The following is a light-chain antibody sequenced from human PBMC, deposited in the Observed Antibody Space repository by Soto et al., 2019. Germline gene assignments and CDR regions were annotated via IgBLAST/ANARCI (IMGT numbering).Light chain of an antibody. CDR2: DAS. J-gene: IGKJ5*01. CDR3: QQRSNWPPGLT. Sequence: DILFAQSPATLSLSPGERATLSCRASESVSSYLAWYQQKPGQAPRLLIYDASNRATGIPARFSGSGSGTDLTLTISSLEPEDFAVYYCQQRSNWPPGLTFGQGTRLEIK. CDR1: ESVSSY. V-gene: IGKV3-11*01.